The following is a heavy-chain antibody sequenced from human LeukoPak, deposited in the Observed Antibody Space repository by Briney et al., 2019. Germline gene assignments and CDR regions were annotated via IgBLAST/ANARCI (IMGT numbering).Heavy chain of an antibody. CDR1: GFTVSSNY. D-gene: IGHD3-16*01. V-gene: IGHV3-53*01. CDR2: IYTSGST. Sequence: GGSLRLSCAASGFTVSSNYLSWVRQAPGKGLEWVSLIYTSGSTYYADSVKGRFTISRDNSKNTLYLQMNSLRAEDTAVYYCARDRASYVFDIWGQGTMVTVSS. CDR3: ARDRASYVFDI. J-gene: IGHJ3*02.